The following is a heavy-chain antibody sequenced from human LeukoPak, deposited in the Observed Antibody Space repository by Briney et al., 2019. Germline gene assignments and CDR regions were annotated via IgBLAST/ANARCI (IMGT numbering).Heavy chain of an antibody. Sequence: GSLRLSCAASGFTFSRYSMNWVRQAPGKGLEWVSYISSSNNTIDYADSVKGRFSISRDNAKNSLYLQMKSLRDGDTAVYYCAREDGGKADIWGQGTMVTVSS. D-gene: IGHD4-23*01. CDR3: AREDGGKADI. J-gene: IGHJ3*02. CDR1: GFTFSRYS. V-gene: IGHV3-48*02. CDR2: ISSSNNTI.